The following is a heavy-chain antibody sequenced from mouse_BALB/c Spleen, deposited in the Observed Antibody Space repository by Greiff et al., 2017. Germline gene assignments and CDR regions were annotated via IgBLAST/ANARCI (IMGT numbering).Heavy chain of an antibody. D-gene: IGHD1-1*01. CDR1: GYTFTSYW. J-gene: IGHJ1*01. Sequence: ESGAELVKPGASVKLSCKASGYTFTSYWMHWVKQRPGQGLEWIGEINPSNGRTNYNEKFKSKATLTVDKSSSTAYMQLSSLTSEDSAVYYCARSRITTVGDWYFDVWGAGTTVTVSS. V-gene: IGHV1S81*02. CDR2: INPSNGRT. CDR3: ARSRITTVGDWYFDV.